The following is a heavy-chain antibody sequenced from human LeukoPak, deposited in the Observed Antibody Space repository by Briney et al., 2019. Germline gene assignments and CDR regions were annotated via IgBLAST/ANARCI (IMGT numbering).Heavy chain of an antibody. CDR2: ISGSGGST. V-gene: IGHV3-23*01. CDR3: AKGEMATNHFDY. CDR1: GFTFSSYA. J-gene: IGHJ4*02. D-gene: IGHD5-24*01. Sequence: GGSLRLSCAASGFTFSSYAMSWVRQAPGKGLEWVSAISGSGGSTYYADSVKGRFTISRGNSKNTLYLQMNSLRAEDTAVYYCAKGEMATNHFDYWGQGTLVTVSS.